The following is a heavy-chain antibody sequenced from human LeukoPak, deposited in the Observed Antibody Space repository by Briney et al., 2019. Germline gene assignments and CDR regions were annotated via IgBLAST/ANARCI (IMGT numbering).Heavy chain of an antibody. CDR1: GGTFSSYA. CDR3: ARDALVATVGGYYYYMDV. D-gene: IGHD5-12*01. J-gene: IGHJ6*03. Sequence: GASVKVSCKASGGTFSSYAISWVRQAPGQGLEWMGGIIPSFGTANYAQKFQGRVTITADKSTSTAYMELSSLRSEDTAVYYCARDALVATVGGYYYYMDVWGKGTTVTVSS. V-gene: IGHV1-69*06. CDR2: IIPSFGTA.